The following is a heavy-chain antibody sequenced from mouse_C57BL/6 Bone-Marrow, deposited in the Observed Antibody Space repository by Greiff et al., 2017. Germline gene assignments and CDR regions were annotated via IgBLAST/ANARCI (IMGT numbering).Heavy chain of an antibody. CDR2: ILPGSGST. CDR1: GYTFTGYW. D-gene: IGHD1-1*01. J-gene: IGHJ3*01. CDR3: TRGYYGSSVFAY. V-gene: IGHV1-9*01. Sequence: VQLQQSGAELMKPGASVKLSCTATGYTFTGYWIEWVKQRPGHGLEWIGEILPGSGSTNYNEKFKGKATFTAYPSSNTDYMQLSSLTTEDSAIEYCTRGYYGSSVFAYWGQGALVTDSA.